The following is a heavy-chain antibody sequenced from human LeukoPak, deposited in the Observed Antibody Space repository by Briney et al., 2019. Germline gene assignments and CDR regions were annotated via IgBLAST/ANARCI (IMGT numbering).Heavy chain of an antibody. CDR2: MNPNSGNT. D-gene: IGHD6-13*01. CDR1: GYTFTSYD. J-gene: IGHJ4*02. V-gene: IGHV1-8*03. CDR3: ASWIGDSSSWYFFY. Sequence: ASVEVSCKASGYTFTSYDINWVRQATGQGLEWMGWMNPNSGNTGYAQKFQGRVTITRNTSISTAYMELSSLRSEDTAVYYCASWIGDSSSWYFFYWGQGTLVTVSS.